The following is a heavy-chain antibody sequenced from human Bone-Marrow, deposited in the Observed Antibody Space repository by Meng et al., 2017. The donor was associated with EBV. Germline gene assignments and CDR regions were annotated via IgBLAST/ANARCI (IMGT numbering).Heavy chain of an antibody. Sequence: QVQVVGSGGGGVQPGRSLRLSCAASGFTFTNYGMHWVRQAPGKGLEWVALIWYDGSNEFYADSVKGRFTISRDNSKNTLYLQMNNLRAEDTALYYCASSTPGGRPDYWGQGTLVTVSS. J-gene: IGHJ4*02. D-gene: IGHD3-10*01. V-gene: IGHV3-33*01. CDR2: IWYDGSNE. CDR3: ASSTPGGRPDY. CDR1: GFTFTNYG.